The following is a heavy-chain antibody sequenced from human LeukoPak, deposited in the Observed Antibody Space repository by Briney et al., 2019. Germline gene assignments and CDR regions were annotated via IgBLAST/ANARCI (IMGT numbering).Heavy chain of an antibody. Sequence: GGSLRLSCAASGFTFSSYGMHWVRQAPGKGLEWVAFIRYDGSNKYYADSVKGQFTISRDNSKNTLYLQMNSLRAEDTAVYYCAKTQSGSYYRYYFDYWGQGTLVTVSS. D-gene: IGHD1-26*01. CDR3: AKTQSGSYYRYYFDY. J-gene: IGHJ4*02. V-gene: IGHV3-30*02. CDR2: IRYDGSNK. CDR1: GFTFSSYG.